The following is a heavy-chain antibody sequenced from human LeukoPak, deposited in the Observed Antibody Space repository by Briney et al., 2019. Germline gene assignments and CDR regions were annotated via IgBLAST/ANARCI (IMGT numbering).Heavy chain of an antibody. Sequence: GGSLRLSCAASGFTFSDYYMSWVRQAPGKGLEWVSFISGSASTIYYADSVKGRFTISRDNAKKSFYLQMNSLRAEDTAVYYCARVWRQQLELDHWGQGTLVIVSS. V-gene: IGHV3-11*04. CDR1: GFTFSDYY. D-gene: IGHD6-13*01. J-gene: IGHJ4*02. CDR3: ARVWRQQLELDH. CDR2: ISGSASTI.